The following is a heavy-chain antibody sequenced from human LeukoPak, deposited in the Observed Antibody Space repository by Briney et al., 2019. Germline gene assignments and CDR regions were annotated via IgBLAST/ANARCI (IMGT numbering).Heavy chain of an antibody. V-gene: IGHV4-61*02. CDR3: ARDPLIVGATDY. J-gene: IGHJ4*02. CDR2: IYTSGST. D-gene: IGHD1-26*01. Sequence: SETLSLTCTVSGGSISSGSYYWSWIRQPAGKGLEWIGRIYTSGSTNYYPSLKSRVTISVDTSKNQFSLKLSSVTAADTAVYYCARDPLIVGATDYWGQGTLVTVSS. CDR1: GGSISSGSYY.